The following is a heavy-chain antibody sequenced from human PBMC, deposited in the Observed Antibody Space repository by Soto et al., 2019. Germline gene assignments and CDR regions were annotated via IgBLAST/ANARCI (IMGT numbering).Heavy chain of an antibody. J-gene: IGHJ5*02. CDR1: GFAFDSYS. D-gene: IGHD3-3*01. Sequence: EVQLVESGGGLVRPGGSLRLSCAGSGFAFDSYSMNWVRQAPGKGLEWVSFISSSGTYIQYADSVKGRFTISRDNAKNSLSVQIDSLRAEDTAVYYCARGLGLTIVRVFHDSLSNNFFDTWGQGTLVTVSS. V-gene: IGHV3-21*02. CDR2: ISSSGTYI. CDR3: ARGLGLTIVRVFHDSLSNNFFDT.